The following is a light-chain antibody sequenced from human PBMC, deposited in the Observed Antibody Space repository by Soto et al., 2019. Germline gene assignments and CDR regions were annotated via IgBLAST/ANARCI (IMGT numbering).Light chain of an antibody. V-gene: IGLV1-44*01. CDR2: SNN. J-gene: IGLJ3*02. Sequence: QLVLTQPPSASGTPGQRVTISCSGSSSNIGSNTVNWYQQLPGTAPKLLIYSNNQRPSGVPDRFSGSKSGTSASLAISGIQSEDEADYYCAAWDDSLNGSWVFGGGTQLTVL. CDR3: AAWDDSLNGSWV. CDR1: SSNIGSNT.